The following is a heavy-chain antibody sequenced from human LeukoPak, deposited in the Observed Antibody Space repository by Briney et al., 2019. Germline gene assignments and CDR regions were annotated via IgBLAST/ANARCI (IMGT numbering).Heavy chain of an antibody. D-gene: IGHD1-26*01. CDR3: AKWPSGSYFPYPFDY. CDR2: ISDTGGGT. Sequence: GGSLRLSCAASGFTFSSYAMTWVRQAPGKGLYWVSAISDTGGGTYYADSVKGRFTISRDNSKNTLYLQMNSLRAEDTAVYFCAKWPSGSYFPYPFDYWGQGTLVTVSS. V-gene: IGHV3-23*01. J-gene: IGHJ4*02. CDR1: GFTFSSYA.